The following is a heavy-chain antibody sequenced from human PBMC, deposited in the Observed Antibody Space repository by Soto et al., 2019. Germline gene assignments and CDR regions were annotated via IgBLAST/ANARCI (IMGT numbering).Heavy chain of an antibody. V-gene: IGHV4-59*01. J-gene: IGHJ4*02. Sequence: SETLSLTCTVSGGSISSYYWSWIRQPPGKGLEWIGYIYYSGITDYNPSLKSRVTISVDTSKSQFSLKLSSVTAADTAVYYCARERGYGDYDSGYWGQGTLVTVSS. CDR1: GGSISSYY. CDR3: ARERGYGDYDSGY. D-gene: IGHD4-17*01. CDR2: IYYSGIT.